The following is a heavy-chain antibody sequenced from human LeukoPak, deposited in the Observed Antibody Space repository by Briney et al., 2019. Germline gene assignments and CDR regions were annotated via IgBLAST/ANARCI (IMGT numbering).Heavy chain of an antibody. D-gene: IGHD2-15*01. J-gene: IGHJ4*02. CDR1: GFTFSSYG. Sequence: GSLRLSCAASGFTFSSYGMHWVRQAPGKGLEWVAVIWYGGSNKYYADSVKGRFTISRDNSKNTLYLQMNSLRAEDTAVYYCAKGTPQYYFDYWGQGTLVTVSS. CDR3: AKGTPQYYFDY. CDR2: IWYGGSNK. V-gene: IGHV3-33*08.